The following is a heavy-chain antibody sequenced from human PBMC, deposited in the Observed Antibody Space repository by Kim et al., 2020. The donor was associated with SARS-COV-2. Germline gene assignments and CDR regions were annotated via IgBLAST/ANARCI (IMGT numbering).Heavy chain of an antibody. CDR3: AIELPLTVTKQQLTYYYYGMDV. CDR1: GGSISSGSYY. D-gene: IGHD4-17*01. V-gene: IGHV4-61*02. Sequence: SETLSLTCTVSGGSISSGSYYWSWIRQPAGKGLEWIGRIYTSGSTNYNTSLKSRVTISVDTSKNQYSLKLSSVTAADTAVYYCAIELPLTVTKQQLTYYYYGMDVWGQGTTVTVSS. J-gene: IGHJ6*02. CDR2: IYTSGST.